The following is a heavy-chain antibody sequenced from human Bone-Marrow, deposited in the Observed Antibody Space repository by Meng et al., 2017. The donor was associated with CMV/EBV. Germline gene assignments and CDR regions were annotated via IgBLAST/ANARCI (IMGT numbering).Heavy chain of an antibody. CDR1: GYTFTGYY. V-gene: IGHV1-58*02. CDR2: IVVGSGNT. CDR3: AAVVATTD. J-gene: IGHJ4*02. D-gene: IGHD5-12*01. Sequence: SVKVSCKASGYTFTGYYMHWVRQAPGQGLEWIGWIVVGSGNTNYAQKFQERVTITRDMSTSTAYMELSSLSSEDTAVYYCAAVVATTDWGQGTLVTVSS.